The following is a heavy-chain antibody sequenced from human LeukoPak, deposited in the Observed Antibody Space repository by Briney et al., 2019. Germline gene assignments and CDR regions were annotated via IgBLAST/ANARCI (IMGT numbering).Heavy chain of an antibody. CDR2: IYPDDSDT. V-gene: IGHV5-51*01. CDR1: RHSFHSQW. CDR3: ARRGDSDFRID. J-gene: IGHJ4*02. D-gene: IGHD2-21*02. Sequence: GESLKISCKGPRHSFHSQWIGWVRQMPGKGLEWMGTIYPDDSDTRYSPSFQGQVTISADKSISTAYLQWNSLGASDSAIYYCARRGDSDFRIDWGQGTLVTVSS.